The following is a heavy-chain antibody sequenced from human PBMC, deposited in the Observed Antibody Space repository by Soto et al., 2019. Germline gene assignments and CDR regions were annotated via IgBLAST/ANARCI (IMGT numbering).Heavy chain of an antibody. CDR2: VSSTGGYT. CDR1: GFNFGDYY. V-gene: IGHV3-11*06. Sequence: PGGSLRLSFAASGFNFGDYYMSWVRQAPGKGLEWVSFVSSTGGYTKYSDSVGGRFTVSRDNGKNSLHLQLNSLRVDDTAVYYCARLRVGVNWYFDLWGRGTLVTVSS. D-gene: IGHD1-26*01. CDR3: ARLRVGVNWYFDL. J-gene: IGHJ2*01.